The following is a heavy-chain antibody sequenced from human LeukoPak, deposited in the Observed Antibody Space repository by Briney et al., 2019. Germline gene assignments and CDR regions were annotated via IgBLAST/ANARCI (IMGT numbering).Heavy chain of an antibody. D-gene: IGHD4-23*01. J-gene: IGHJ4*02. CDR3: ASYGYHGGFDY. Sequence: GGSLSLSRAVSGFTFQNYANHWVPQAPGKGLEWVSLTSGDGITTYFADSVKGRFTISRDNAKKSLYLQVNSLRAEDTAVYYCASYGYHGGFDYWGQRTPVTVSS. V-gene: IGHV3-43*02. CDR2: TSGDGITT. CDR1: GFTFQNYA.